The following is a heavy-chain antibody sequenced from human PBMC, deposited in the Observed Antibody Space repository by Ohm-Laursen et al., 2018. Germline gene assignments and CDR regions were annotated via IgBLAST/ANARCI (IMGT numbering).Heavy chain of an antibody. J-gene: IGHJ6*02. D-gene: IGHD6-25*01. CDR3: AKTSGPTHARATRGGYYYYGMDV. V-gene: IGHV3-30*18. CDR1: GFTFSSHG. Sequence: RSLRLSCAASGFTFSSHGMHWVRQAPGKGLEWVAVISYDGSNKYYADSVKGRFTISRDNSKNTLYLQMNSLRAEDTAVYYCAKTSGPTHARATRGGYYYYGMDVWGQETTVTVSS. CDR2: ISYDGSNK.